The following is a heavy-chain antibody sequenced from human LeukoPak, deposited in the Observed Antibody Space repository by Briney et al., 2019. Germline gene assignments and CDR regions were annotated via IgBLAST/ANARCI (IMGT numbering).Heavy chain of an antibody. CDR2: INPNSGVT. Sequence: ASVKVSCKASGYTFTGYFVHWVRQAPGQGLEWTGWINPNSGVTNYAQMFQGRVTLTRDTSISTAYMDLSRLRSDDTALYYCTRGAIAVAVDAFDIWGQGTMVTVSS. CDR1: GYTFTGYF. V-gene: IGHV1-2*02. D-gene: IGHD6-19*01. J-gene: IGHJ3*02. CDR3: TRGAIAVAVDAFDI.